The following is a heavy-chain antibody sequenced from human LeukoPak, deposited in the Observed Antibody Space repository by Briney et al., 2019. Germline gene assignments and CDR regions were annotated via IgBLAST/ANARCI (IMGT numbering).Heavy chain of an antibody. D-gene: IGHD3-3*01. CDR3: ARHKSEHYDFWSGYPVGTLNWFDP. CDR2: IYYSGST. V-gene: IGHV4-34*01. Sequence: SETLSLTCAVYGGSFSGYYWSWIRQPPGKGLEWIGSIYYSGSTYYNPSLKSRVTISVDTSKNQFSLKLSSVTAADTAVYYCARHKSEHYDFWSGYPVGTLNWFDPWGQGTLVTVSS. J-gene: IGHJ5*02. CDR1: GGSFSGYY.